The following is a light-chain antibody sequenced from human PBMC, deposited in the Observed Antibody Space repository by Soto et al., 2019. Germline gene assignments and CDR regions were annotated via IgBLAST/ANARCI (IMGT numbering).Light chain of an antibody. Sequence: VVLTQSPATLSLSPGDRATLSCRASRHVYINALGWYQQKPGRTPTLLIYGASTRATDIPDRFSATGSGTDFSLTIGGVEPEDSAVYSCQQYGASPFTFGPVTRLEI. CDR1: RHVYINA. CDR2: GAS. CDR3: QQYGASPFT. V-gene: IGKV3-20*01. J-gene: IGKJ3*01.